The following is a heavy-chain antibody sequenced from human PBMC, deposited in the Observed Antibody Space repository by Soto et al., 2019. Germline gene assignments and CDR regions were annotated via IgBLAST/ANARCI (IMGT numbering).Heavy chain of an antibody. CDR3: ARSWIQLWKDSYYFDY. V-gene: IGHV4-61*01. CDR2: VSASGDT. CDR1: GGSVNSGSYY. J-gene: IGHJ4*02. D-gene: IGHD5-18*01. Sequence: SETLSLTCSVSGGSVNSGSYYWSWIRQPPGKGLEWVGYVSASGDTKYNPSPKSRVSISADTSKNQFVLRLTSVTAADTAVYYCARSWIQLWKDSYYFDYWGQGTLVTVSS.